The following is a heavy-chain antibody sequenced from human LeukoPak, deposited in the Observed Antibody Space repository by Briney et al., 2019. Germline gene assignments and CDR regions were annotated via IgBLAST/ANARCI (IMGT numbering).Heavy chain of an antibody. CDR1: GFTFSSYA. J-gene: IGHJ4*02. D-gene: IGHD2-21*02. V-gene: IGHV3-23*01. Sequence: GGSLRLSCAASGFTFSSYAMSWVRQAPEKGLEWVSTLSGSGDSTYYADSVKGRFTISRDNSKNTLYLQMNSLRAEDTAVYYCARVVVGLPDYWGQGTLVTVSS. CDR2: LSGSGDST. CDR3: ARVVVGLPDY.